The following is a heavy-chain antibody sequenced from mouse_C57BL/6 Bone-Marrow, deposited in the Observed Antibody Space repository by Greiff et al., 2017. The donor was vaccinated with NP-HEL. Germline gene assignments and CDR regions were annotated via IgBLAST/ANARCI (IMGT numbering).Heavy chain of an antibody. CDR2: INPNNGGT. CDR3: ARYYYGSSYRYFDV. V-gene: IGHV1-22*01. D-gene: IGHD1-1*01. J-gene: IGHJ1*03. CDR1: GYTFTDYN. Sequence: EVQLQESGPELVKPGASVKMSCKASGYTFTDYNMHWVKQSHGKSLEWIGYINPNNGGTSYNQKFKGKATLTVNKSSSTAYMELRSLTSEDSAVYYGARYYYGSSYRYFDVWGTGTTVTVSS.